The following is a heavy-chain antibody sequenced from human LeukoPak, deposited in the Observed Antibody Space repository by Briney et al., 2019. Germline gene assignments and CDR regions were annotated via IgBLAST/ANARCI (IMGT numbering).Heavy chain of an antibody. CDR2: ISAYNGNT. CDR3: ARESTVSGFDY. D-gene: IGHD2-15*01. CDR1: GYNFTSYG. Sequence: ASVKVSCKASGYNFTSYGLSWVRQAPGQGLEGMGWISAYNGNTNYAQKLQGRVTMTTDTSTSTAYMELRSLRSDDAGVYYCARESTVSGFDYWGQGTLVTVSS. V-gene: IGHV1-18*01. J-gene: IGHJ4*01.